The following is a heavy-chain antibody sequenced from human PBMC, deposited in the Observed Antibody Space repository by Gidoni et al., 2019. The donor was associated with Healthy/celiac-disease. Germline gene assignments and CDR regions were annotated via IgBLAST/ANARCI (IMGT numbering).Heavy chain of an antibody. V-gene: IGHV4-4*07. D-gene: IGHD6-19*01. CDR2: IYTSGRT. Sequence: QVQLQESGPGLAKPSETPSLTCTVSGGSISSYYWSWIRQPAGKGLEWIGRIYTSGRTNSNPSLTSRVTMSVDTSKTQFSLTLNSVTAADTAVYYCAGAAGSSGWDPPGVWGKGTTVTVSS. CDR3: AGAAGSSGWDPPGV. CDR1: GGSISSYY. J-gene: IGHJ6*04.